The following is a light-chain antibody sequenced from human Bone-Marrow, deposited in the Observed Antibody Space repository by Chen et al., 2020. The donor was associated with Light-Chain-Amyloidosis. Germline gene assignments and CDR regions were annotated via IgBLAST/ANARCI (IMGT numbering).Light chain of an antibody. CDR3: QVWDRSSERPV. V-gene: IGLV3-21*02. CDR1: NIGSTS. Sequence: SYVLTQPSSVSVAPGQTATIACGGNNIGSTSVHWYQQTPGQAPLLVVYDDSDRPSGIPERLSGSNSGNTATLANSGVEGGDEADYYCQVWDRSSERPVFGGWSTLSVL. CDR2: DDS. J-gene: IGLJ3*02.